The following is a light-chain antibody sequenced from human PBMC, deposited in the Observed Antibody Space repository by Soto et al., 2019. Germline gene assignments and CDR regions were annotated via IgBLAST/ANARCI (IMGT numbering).Light chain of an antibody. CDR2: AAS. J-gene: IGKJ3*01. CDR1: HDIKKW. Sequence: DIQMTQSPSSVSASVGDTINITCRASHDIKKWLAWYQQKPGKAPKVLIYAASNLESGVSPRFSGSGAGTEFSLTISSLQTEDFATYVCHQASSFPYTFGPGTKVDIK. V-gene: IGKV1-12*01. CDR3: HQASSFPYT.